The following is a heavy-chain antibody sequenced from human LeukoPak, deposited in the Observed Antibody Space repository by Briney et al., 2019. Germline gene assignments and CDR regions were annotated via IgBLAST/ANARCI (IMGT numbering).Heavy chain of an antibody. CDR2: MDGGGSAT. CDR1: GFAFNSYW. D-gene: IGHD2-8*01. Sequence: GGSLRLSCAASGFAFNSYWMSWVRQTPGKGLEWVATMDGGGSATYYVDSAKGRFTITRDNAKNSLFLQMNSLRAEDTALYYCANEEWYRFDYWGQGTLVTVPS. CDR3: ANEEWYRFDY. V-gene: IGHV3-7*03. J-gene: IGHJ4*02.